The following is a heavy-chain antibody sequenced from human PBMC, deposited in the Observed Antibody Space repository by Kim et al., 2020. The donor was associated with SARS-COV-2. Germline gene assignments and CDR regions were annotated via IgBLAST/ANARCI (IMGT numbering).Heavy chain of an antibody. D-gene: IGHD3-22*01. V-gene: IGHV3-48*03. Sequence: ADAVKGRFTITRDNAKNSLYLKMNSRRAEDTAVYYWARDLSWYYDSSGHDYWGRGTLVTVSS. J-gene: IGHJ4*02. CDR3: ARDLSWYYDSSGHDY.